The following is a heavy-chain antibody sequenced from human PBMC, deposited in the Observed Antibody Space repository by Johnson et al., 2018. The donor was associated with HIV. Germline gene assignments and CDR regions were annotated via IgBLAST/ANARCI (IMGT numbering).Heavy chain of an antibody. CDR2: ISCSGTIK. CDR3: ARESTPWGGDYVGYGLDV. D-gene: IGHD5-18*01. V-gene: IGHV3-48*04. J-gene: IGHJ3*01. Sequence: EVQLVESGGGLVQPVGSLRLSCAASGFTFSSYWMHWVRQAPGKGLEWVSYISCSGTIKYYADSVKGRFTVSRDNAKKSLYLEMTSLRVDDTAVYYCARESTPWGGDYVGYGLDVWGRGTKVAVSS. CDR1: GFTFSSYW.